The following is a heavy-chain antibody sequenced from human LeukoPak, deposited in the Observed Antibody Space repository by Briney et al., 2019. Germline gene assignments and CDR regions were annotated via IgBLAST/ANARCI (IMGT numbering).Heavy chain of an antibody. CDR1: GYTFTSYD. CDR3: ARALHLERRYYYYYMDV. CDR2: MNPNSGNT. V-gene: IGHV1-8*01. J-gene: IGHJ6*03. Sequence: GASVKVSCKASGYTFTSYDINWVRQATGQGLEWMGWMNPNSGNTGYAQKFQGRVTMTRNTSISTAYMELSSLRSEDTAVYYCARALHLERRYYYYYMDVWGKGTTVTVSS. D-gene: IGHD1-1*01.